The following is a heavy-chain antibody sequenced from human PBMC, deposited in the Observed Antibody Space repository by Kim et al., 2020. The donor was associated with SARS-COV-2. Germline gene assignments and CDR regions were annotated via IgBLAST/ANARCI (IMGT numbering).Heavy chain of an antibody. D-gene: IGHD1-1*01. J-gene: IGHJ6*02. CDR3: AKERTGSPTYYYYYGMDV. V-gene: IGHV3-9*01. Sequence: KGRFTISRDNAKNSLYLQMNSLRAEDTALYYCAKERTGSPTYYYYYGMDVWGQGTTVTVSS.